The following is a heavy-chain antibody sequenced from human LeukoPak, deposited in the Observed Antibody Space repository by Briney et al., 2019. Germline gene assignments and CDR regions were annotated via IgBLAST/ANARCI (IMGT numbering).Heavy chain of an antibody. V-gene: IGHV3-23*01. CDR3: AKDVVFGSEFYPYYFDY. CDR2: ISGNGGSS. J-gene: IGHJ4*02. CDR1: GFTFSSYV. D-gene: IGHD3-10*01. Sequence: GGSLRLSCAASGFTFSSYVMSWGRQAPGKGLEWVSAISGNGGSSYYADSVKARFTISRENSENTMFVQMNSLRAEDTAVYYCAKDVVFGSEFYPYYFDYWGRGALVTVSS.